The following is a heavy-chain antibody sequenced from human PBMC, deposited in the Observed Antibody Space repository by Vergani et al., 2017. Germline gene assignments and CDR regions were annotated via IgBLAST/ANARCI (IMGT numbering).Heavy chain of an antibody. CDR1: GITFSDYA. V-gene: IGHV3-23*04. D-gene: IGHD3-10*01. CDR2: ISASRGST. Sequence: EVQLVESGGGLVKPGGSLRLSCAASGITFSDYAVAWVRQAPGKGLEWVSLISASRGSTYYADSVKGRFTISRDNSKNTSYVQMNNLRGDDTAVYYCASAMSIWFGPDYWGQGTLVTVSS. CDR3: ASAMSIWFGPDY. J-gene: IGHJ4*02.